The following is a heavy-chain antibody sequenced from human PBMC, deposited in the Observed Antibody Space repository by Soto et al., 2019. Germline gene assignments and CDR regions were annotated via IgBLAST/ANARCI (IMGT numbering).Heavy chain of an antibody. CDR3: ARQYSSGWTYYYYYGMDV. V-gene: IGHV1-18*01. Sequence: ASVKVSCKASGYTFTSYGISWVRQAPGQGLEWMGWISAYNGNTNYAQKLQGRVTMTTDTSTSTAYMELRSLRSDDTAVYYCARQYSSGWTYYYYYGMDVWGQGTTVTVSS. CDR1: GYTFTSYG. J-gene: IGHJ6*02. D-gene: IGHD6-19*01. CDR2: ISAYNGNT.